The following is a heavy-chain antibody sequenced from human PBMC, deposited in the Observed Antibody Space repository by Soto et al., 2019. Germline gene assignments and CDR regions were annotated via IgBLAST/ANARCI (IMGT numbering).Heavy chain of an antibody. D-gene: IGHD2-8*01. V-gene: IGHV3-15*01. Sequence: GGSLRLSCATSGFTFSNAWMAWVRQAPGKGLEWVGRIKSIADGGTTNYAAPVKGRFSISRHDSENTLYLQMNSLRVEDTGIYYCHTPHGRNAFDIWGPGTVVTVSS. CDR3: HTPHGRNAFDI. CDR1: GFTFSNAW. J-gene: IGHJ3*02. CDR2: IKSIADGGTT.